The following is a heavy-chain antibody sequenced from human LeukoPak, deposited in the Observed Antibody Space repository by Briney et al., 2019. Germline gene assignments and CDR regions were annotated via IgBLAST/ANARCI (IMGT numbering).Heavy chain of an antibody. CDR2: ISAYNGNT. D-gene: IGHD6-13*01. V-gene: IGHV1-18*01. CDR3: ASARPGHGAAAGKSYYFDY. CDR1: GYAFTSYG. J-gene: IGHJ4*02. Sequence: ASVKVSCKASGYAFTSYGISWVRQAPGQGLEWMGWISAYNGNTNYAQKLQGRVTMITDTSTSTAYMELRSLRSDDTAVYYCASARPGHGAAAGKSYYFDYWGQGTLVTVSS.